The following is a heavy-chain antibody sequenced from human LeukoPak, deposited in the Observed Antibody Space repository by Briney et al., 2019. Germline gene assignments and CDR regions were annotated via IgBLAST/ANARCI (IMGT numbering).Heavy chain of an antibody. V-gene: IGHV3-23*01. CDR2: ISGSGGST. CDR1: GFTFSSYA. CDR3: AKVPGWRNWKEYYFDY. J-gene: IGHJ4*02. Sequence: GGSLRLSCAASGFTFSSYAMSWVRQAPGKGLEWVSAISGSGGSTYYADSVKGRFTISRDNSKNTLYLQMNSLRAEDTAVYYCAKVPGWRNWKEYYFDYWGQGTLVTVSS. D-gene: IGHD1-20*01.